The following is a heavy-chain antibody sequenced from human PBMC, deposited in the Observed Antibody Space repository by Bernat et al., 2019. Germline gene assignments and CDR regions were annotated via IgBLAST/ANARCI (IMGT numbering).Heavy chain of an antibody. D-gene: IGHD3-10*01. Sequence: QVQLVQSGAEVKKPGSSVKVSCKASGGTFSSYAISWVRQAPGQGLEWMGGIIPIFGTANYAPKFQGRVTITADESTSTAYMELSSLRSEDTAVYYCARGGGSGSYSIANHQIDYWGQGTLVTVSS. CDR1: GGTFSSYA. CDR2: IIPIFGTA. V-gene: IGHV1-69*01. J-gene: IGHJ4*02. CDR3: ARGGGSGSYSIANHQIDY.